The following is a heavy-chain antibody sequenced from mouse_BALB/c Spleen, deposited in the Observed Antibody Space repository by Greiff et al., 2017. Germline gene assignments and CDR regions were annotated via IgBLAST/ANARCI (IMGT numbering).Heavy chain of an antibody. J-gene: IGHJ3*01. CDR2: IDPANGNT. D-gene: IGHD2-4*01. CDR1: GFNIKDTY. CDR3: ARYDYDYGGFAY. V-gene: IGHV14-3*02. Sequence: EVQLQQSGAELVKPGASVKLSCTASGFNIKDTYMHWVKQRPEQGLEWIGRIDPANGNTKYDPKFQGKATITADTSSNTAYLQLSSLTSEDTAVYYCARYDYDYGGFAYWGQGTLVTVSA.